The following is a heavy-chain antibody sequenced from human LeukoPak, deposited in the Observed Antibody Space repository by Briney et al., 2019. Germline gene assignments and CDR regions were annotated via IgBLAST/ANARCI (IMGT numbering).Heavy chain of an antibody. J-gene: IGHJ4*02. CDR1: GSTFSSYA. V-gene: IGHV3-30-3*01. Sequence: GGSLRLSCAASGSTFSSYAMHWVRQAPAKGLGWVAVISYDGINKYYADSVKGRLTISRDNSKHTLYLQMNSLRAEDTAVYYCASGGGYCSSTSCYVSDYWGQGTLVTVSS. D-gene: IGHD2-2*01. CDR3: ASGGGYCSSTSCYVSDY. CDR2: ISYDGINK.